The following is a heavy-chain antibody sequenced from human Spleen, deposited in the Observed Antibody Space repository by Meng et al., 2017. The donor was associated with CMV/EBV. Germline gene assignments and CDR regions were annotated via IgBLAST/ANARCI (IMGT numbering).Heavy chain of an antibody. D-gene: IGHD1-1*01. CDR1: GGTFSSYT. CDR3: ARHGMDRDFDQ. V-gene: IGHV1-69*05. J-gene: IGHJ4*02. Sequence: SVKVSCKASGGTFSSYTISWVRQAPGQGLEWMGGIIPIFGATNYTQNFQGRVTITRDESTRIAYMELTSLTSEDTAVYYCARHGMDRDFDQWGPGTLVTVSS. CDR2: IIPIFGAT.